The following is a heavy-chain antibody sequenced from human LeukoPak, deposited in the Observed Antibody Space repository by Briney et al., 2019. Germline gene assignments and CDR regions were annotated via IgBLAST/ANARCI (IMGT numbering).Heavy chain of an antibody. D-gene: IGHD3-22*01. J-gene: IGHJ6*02. Sequence: GGSLRLSCAASGFTFSSYEMNWVRQAPGEGGGGVSYISSSGSTIYYADSVKGRFTISRDNAKNSLYLQMNSLRAEDTAVYYCARDEKITMTFKYYYYGMDVWGQGTTVTVSS. V-gene: IGHV3-48*03. CDR2: ISSSGSTI. CDR3: ARDEKITMTFKYYYYGMDV. CDR1: GFTFSSYE.